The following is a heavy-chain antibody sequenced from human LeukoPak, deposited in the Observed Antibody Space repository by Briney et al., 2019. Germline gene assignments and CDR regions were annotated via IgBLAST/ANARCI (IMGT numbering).Heavy chain of an antibody. CDR2: IKPDGSEE. Sequence: GGSLRLSCAAPGFSFSVYWMSWVRQAPGRGLEWVANIKPDGSEENYGDSVKGRFIISRDNAKNSLFLQMNSLTAEDTAVYYCVRNWNLDSWGQGTLVTVSS. D-gene: IGHD1-1*01. CDR3: VRNWNLDS. V-gene: IGHV3-7*01. J-gene: IGHJ4*02. CDR1: GFSFSVYW.